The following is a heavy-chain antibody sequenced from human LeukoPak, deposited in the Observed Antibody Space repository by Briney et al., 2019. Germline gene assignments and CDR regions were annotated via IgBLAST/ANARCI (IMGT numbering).Heavy chain of an antibody. CDR1: GGSINTYY. CDR2: IHYSGST. V-gene: IGHV4-59*01. D-gene: IGHD1-26*01. Sequence: PSETLSRTGTGSGGSINTYYWSWLRQPPGKGLEWIVYIHYSGSTNYNPSLKSPLTLSVDTSNNQFSLRLGSVTAADTAVYYCARSLGATRYNLRYYFYYGLDVWGQGTTVTVSS. J-gene: IGHJ6*02. CDR3: ARSLGATRYNLRYYFYYGLDV.